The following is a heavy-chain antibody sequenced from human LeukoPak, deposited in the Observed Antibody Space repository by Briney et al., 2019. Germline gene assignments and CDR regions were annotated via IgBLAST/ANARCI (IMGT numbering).Heavy chain of an antibody. CDR2: IYDSWNT. D-gene: IGHD5-18*01. CDR1: SGSINNHY. CDR3: ARDQIGYGLDY. Sequence: KPSETLSLTCIVSSGSINNHYWSWIRQPPGKGLEWIGYIYDSWNTNYNPSLKSRVTISIDTSKNQFSLNLTSVTAADTAVHYCARDQIGYGLDYWGQGTLVTVSS. J-gene: IGHJ4*02. V-gene: IGHV4-59*11.